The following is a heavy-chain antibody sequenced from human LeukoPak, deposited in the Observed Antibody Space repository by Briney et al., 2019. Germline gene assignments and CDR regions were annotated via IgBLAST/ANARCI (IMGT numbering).Heavy chain of an antibody. CDR2: IYYSGST. J-gene: IGHJ4*02. CDR1: GGSISSSSYY. CDR3: ARDQGNYYDSSGYYSTTLPFDY. D-gene: IGHD3-22*01. Sequence: SETLSLTCTVSGGSISSSSYYWGWIRQPPGKGLEWIGSIYYSGSTYYNPSLKSRVTISVDTSKNQFSLKLSSVTAADTAVYYCARDQGNYYDSSGYYSTTLPFDYWGQGTLVTVSS. V-gene: IGHV4-39*07.